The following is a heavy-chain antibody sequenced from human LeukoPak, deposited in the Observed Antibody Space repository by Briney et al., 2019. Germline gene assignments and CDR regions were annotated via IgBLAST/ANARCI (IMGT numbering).Heavy chain of an antibody. CDR3: ARRGTPFWSGFSTTFYFDY. D-gene: IGHD3-3*01. V-gene: IGHV6-1*01. CDR2: TYYRSKWYS. CDR1: GDSVSSISAA. Sequence: SQTLSLTCAISGDSVSSISAAWTWIRQSPSRGLEWLGRTYYRSKWYSDYAVSVKGRIFIDPHTSKNQFSLHLSSVTPEDTAVYYCARRGTPFWSGFSTTFYFDYWGQGTLVTVSS. J-gene: IGHJ4*02.